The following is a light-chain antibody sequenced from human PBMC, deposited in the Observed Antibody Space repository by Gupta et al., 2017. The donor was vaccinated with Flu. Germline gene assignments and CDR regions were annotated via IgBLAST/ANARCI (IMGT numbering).Light chain of an antibody. J-gene: IGLJ2*01. CDR1: EMASQY. V-gene: IGLV3-25*03. Sequence: GYEMASQYAYWYQQQPGTAPMLVIYKDNERRSGVPDRFSGSRSGPTVSLTISGVQAEDEADYYCQSGDVSVTSMIFGGGTKLTVL. CDR2: KDN. CDR3: QSGDVSVTSMI.